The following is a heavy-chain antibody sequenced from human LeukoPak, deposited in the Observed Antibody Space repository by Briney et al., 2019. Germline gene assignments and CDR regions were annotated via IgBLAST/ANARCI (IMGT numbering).Heavy chain of an antibody. CDR3: TTGLNYDILTGYQPDAFDI. CDR1: GFTFGDYA. J-gene: IGHJ3*02. D-gene: IGHD3-9*01. Sequence: PGGSLRLSCTASGFTFGDYAMSWVRQAPGKGLEWVGFIRSKAYGGTTEYAASVKGRFTISRDDSKSIAYLQMNSLKTEDTAVYYCTTGLNYDILTGYQPDAFDIWGQGTMVTVSS. V-gene: IGHV3-49*04. CDR2: IRSKAYGGTT.